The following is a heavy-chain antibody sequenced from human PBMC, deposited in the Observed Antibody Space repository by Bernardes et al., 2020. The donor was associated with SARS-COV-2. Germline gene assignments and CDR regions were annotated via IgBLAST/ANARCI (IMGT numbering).Heavy chain of an antibody. V-gene: IGHV3-30-3*01. CDR2: ISYDGTHK. D-gene: IGHD3-3*01. CDR3: ARDPYDTWRRLNFYSFYGMDI. J-gene: IGHJ6*02. Sequence: GWSLRLSCAASGFSFSDYSMHWVRQAPGQGLQWVAAISYDGTHKSFADSMKGRFSISRDNSMNTVYLQMNSLGADDTGLYYCARDPYDTWRRLNFYSFYGMDIWGQGTTVTVSS. CDR1: GFSFSDYS.